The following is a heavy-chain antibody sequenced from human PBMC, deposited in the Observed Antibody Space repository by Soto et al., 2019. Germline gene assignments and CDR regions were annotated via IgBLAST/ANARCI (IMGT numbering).Heavy chain of an antibody. V-gene: IGHV3-30*03. Sequence: PVGPLRLSCATSGFSFNDYAMYWVRQAPGQGLEWVAIISSDGHHQFYLDNLRGRFTVSRDNSKNTLYLQMNSLRPEDTAVYYCSRGTYYPQSSGLHADYWGPGTVVTAPQ. CDR3: SRGTYYPQSSGLHADY. J-gene: IGHJ4*02. CDR2: ISSDGHHQ. D-gene: IGHD3-22*01. CDR1: GFSFNDYA.